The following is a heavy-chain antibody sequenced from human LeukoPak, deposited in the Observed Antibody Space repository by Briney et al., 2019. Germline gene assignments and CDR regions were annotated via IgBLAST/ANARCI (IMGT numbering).Heavy chain of an antibody. V-gene: IGHV4-59*08. Sequence: PSETLSLTCTVSGGSISGYYWSWIRQPPGKGLEYIGYIYYTGSTNYNPSLKSRVTISVDTSKNQFSLKLSSVTAADTAVYYCARHSLLWFGELSFWFDPWGQGTLVTVSS. J-gene: IGHJ5*02. CDR2: IYYTGST. CDR1: GGSISGYY. D-gene: IGHD3-10*01. CDR3: ARHSLLWFGELSFWFDP.